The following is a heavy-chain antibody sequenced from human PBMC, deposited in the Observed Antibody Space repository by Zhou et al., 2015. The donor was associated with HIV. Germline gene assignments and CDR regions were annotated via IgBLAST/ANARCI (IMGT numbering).Heavy chain of an antibody. D-gene: IGHD2-2*01. CDR3: ARSVAVVPAARYNWFDP. V-gene: IGHV1-69*01. Sequence: QVHLVQSGAEVKKPGSSVKISCKASGGTFSNLILNYVRQAPGQGLEWMGGVVPLFSTARYSQSFQGRLTITADESTSTVNMELSGLRSEDTAVYYCARSVAVVPAARYNWFDPWGQGTLVTVSS. J-gene: IGHJ5*02. CDR2: VVPLFSTA. CDR1: GGTFSNLI.